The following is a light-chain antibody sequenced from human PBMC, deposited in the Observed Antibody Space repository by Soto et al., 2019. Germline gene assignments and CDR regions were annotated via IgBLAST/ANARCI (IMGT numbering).Light chain of an antibody. J-gene: IGKJ1*01. V-gene: IGKV3-20*01. CDR1: QSVSSSF. CDR3: QQYGNSPLT. CDR2: GAS. Sequence: EIVLTQSPGTLSLSPGERATLSCRASQSVSSSFLAWYQQKPGQAPRLLIYGASSRATGIPDRFSSSGAGTDLTLTISRLEPEDFAVYYCQQYGNSPLTFGQGTKVEIK.